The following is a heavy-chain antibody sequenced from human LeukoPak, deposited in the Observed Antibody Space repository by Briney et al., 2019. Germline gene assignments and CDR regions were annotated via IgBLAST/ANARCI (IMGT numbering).Heavy chain of an antibody. CDR1: GFTFSSYG. CDR3: AKDICGGNCYPNGGY. CDR2: IRYDGSNK. V-gene: IGHV3-30*02. J-gene: IGHJ4*02. Sequence: GGSLRLSCAASGFTFSSYGMHWVRQAPGKGLEWGAFIRYDGSNKYHADSVKGRFTISRDNSKNTLYLQMNSLRAEDTAVYYCAKDICGGNCYPNGGYWGQGTLVSVSS. D-gene: IGHD2-21*01.